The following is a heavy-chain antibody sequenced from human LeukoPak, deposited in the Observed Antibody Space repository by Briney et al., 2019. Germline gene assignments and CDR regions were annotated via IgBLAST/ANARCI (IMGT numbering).Heavy chain of an antibody. V-gene: IGHV1-24*01. D-gene: IGHD1-1*01. Sequence: GASVKVSCKVSGYTLTDLAIHWVRQAPGKGLEWMGGFDAEHGKTIYAQKFQGRITLTEDSSTDTAYMELSSLRSEDTAVYYCSSWTFVLGFHYWGQGTLVTVSS. CDR2: FDAEHGKT. CDR1: GYTLTDLA. J-gene: IGHJ4*02. CDR3: SSWTFVLGFHY.